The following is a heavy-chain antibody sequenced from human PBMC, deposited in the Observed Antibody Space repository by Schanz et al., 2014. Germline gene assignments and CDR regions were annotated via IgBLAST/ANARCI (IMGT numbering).Heavy chain of an antibody. Sequence: EVQLAESGGGLVQPGGSLRLSCATSGFTLNNAWMNWVRQAPGKGLEWVSYVSRSTPDIYYADSVKGRFTMSRDNAKNSVFLQMNSLRAEDTAVYYCVRDSFFAFDYWGQGTLVTVSS. V-gene: IGHV3-48*01. J-gene: IGHJ4*02. CDR1: GFTLNNAW. CDR3: VRDSFFAFDY. D-gene: IGHD3-3*01. CDR2: VSRSTPDI.